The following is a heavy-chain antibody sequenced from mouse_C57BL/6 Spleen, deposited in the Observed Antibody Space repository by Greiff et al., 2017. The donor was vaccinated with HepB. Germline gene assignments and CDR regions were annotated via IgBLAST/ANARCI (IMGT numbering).Heavy chain of an antibody. Sequence: VQLQQPGAELVRPGTSVKLSCKASGYTFTSYWMHWVKQRPGQGLEWIGVIDPSDSYTNYNQKFKGKATLTVDTSSSTAYMQLSSLTSEDSAVYYCARSATMVTTSVFAYWGQGTLVTVSA. D-gene: IGHD2-2*01. CDR2: IDPSDSYT. J-gene: IGHJ3*01. CDR1: GYTFTSYW. CDR3: ARSATMVTTSVFAY. V-gene: IGHV1-59*01.